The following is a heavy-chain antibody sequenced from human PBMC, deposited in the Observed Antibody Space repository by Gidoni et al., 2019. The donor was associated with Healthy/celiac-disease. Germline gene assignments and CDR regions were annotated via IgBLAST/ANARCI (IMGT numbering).Heavy chain of an antibody. Sequence: GYTFTSYGISWVRQAPGQGLEWMGWLSAYNGNTNYAQKLQGRVTMTTDTSTSTAYMELRSLRSDDTAVYYCARFDTSSSKKYYYYYYMDVWGKGTTVTVSS. CDR1: GYTFTSYG. J-gene: IGHJ6*03. V-gene: IGHV1-18*04. CDR2: LSAYNGNT. D-gene: IGHD6-6*01. CDR3: ARFDTSSSKKYYYYYYMDV.